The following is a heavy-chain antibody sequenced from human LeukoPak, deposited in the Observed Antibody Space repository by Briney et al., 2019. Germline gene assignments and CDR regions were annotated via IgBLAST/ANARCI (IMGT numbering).Heavy chain of an antibody. CDR1: GGSISSYY. Sequence: TSETLSLTCTVSGGSISSYYWNWIRHPPGKGLEWIGYIYYSGSTNYNPSLKSRVTISVDTSKNQFSLKLSSVTAADTAVYYCARGADSSGYYSIFYFDYWGQGTLVTVSS. D-gene: IGHD3-22*01. V-gene: IGHV4-59*01. CDR3: ARGADSSGYYSIFYFDY. J-gene: IGHJ4*02. CDR2: IYYSGST.